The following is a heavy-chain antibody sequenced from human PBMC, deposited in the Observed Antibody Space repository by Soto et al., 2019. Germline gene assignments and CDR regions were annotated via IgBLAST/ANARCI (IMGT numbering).Heavy chain of an antibody. J-gene: IGHJ6*03. Sequence: ASVKVSCKASGYTFTSYDINWVRQATGQGLERMGWMNPNSGNTGYAQKFQGRVTMTRNTSISTAYMELSSLRSEDTAVYYCARVAQLWPYYYYYVEVWGKGTTVTVSS. V-gene: IGHV1-8*01. CDR3: ARVAQLWPYYYYYVEV. CDR2: MNPNSGNT. CDR1: GYTFTSYD. D-gene: IGHD5-18*01.